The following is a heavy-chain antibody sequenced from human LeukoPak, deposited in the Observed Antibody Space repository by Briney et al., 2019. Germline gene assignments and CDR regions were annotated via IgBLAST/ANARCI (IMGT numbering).Heavy chain of an antibody. V-gene: IGHV3-21*01. CDR1: GFTFDDYA. D-gene: IGHD6-6*01. J-gene: IGHJ4*02. CDR3: ARDQYSSSPYYFDY. CDR2: ISSSSSYI. Sequence: GGSLRLSCAASGFTFDDYAMHWVRQAPGKGLEWVSSISSSSSYIYYADSVKGRFTISRDSAKNSLYLQMNSLRAEDTAVYYCARDQYSSSPYYFDYWGQGTLVTVSS.